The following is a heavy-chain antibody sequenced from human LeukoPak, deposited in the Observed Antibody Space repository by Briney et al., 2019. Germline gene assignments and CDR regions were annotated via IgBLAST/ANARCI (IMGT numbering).Heavy chain of an antibody. CDR1: GYTFTSYY. V-gene: IGHV1-46*01. CDR2: INPSGGST. J-gene: IGHJ4*02. D-gene: IGHD3-16*02. Sequence: ASVKVSCKASGYTFTSYYMHWVRQAPGRGLEWMGIINPSGGSTSYAQKFQGRVTMTRDTSTSTVYMELSSLRSEDTAVYYCARDGGDYVWGSYRRSDPFDYWGQGTLVTVSS. CDR3: ARDGGDYVWGSYRRSDPFDY.